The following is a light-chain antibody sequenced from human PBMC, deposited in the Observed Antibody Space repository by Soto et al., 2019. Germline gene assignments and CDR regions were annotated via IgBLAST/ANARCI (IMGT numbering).Light chain of an antibody. CDR1: SGNIASTY. Sequence: NFMLTQPHSVSESPGKTVTISCTGNSGNIASTYVQWYRLRPGSAPTTVIFEDTQRPSGVPDRFSGSIDSSSNSASLTISGLKTEDEADYYCQSYDGNKLWVFGGGTKRTVL. CDR3: QSYDGNKLWV. V-gene: IGLV6-57*02. J-gene: IGLJ3*02. CDR2: EDT.